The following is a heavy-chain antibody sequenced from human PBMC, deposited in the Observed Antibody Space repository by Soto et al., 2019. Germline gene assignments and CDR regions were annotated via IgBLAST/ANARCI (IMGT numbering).Heavy chain of an antibody. CDR2: INHSGST. Sequence: PSETLSLTCAVYGGSFSGYYWSWIRQPPGKGLEWIGEINHSGSTNYNPSLKSRVTISVDTSKNQFSLKLSSVTAADTAVYYCARSYSSSWYKAWGQGTLVTVSS. CDR1: GGSFSGYY. D-gene: IGHD6-13*01. CDR3: ARSYSSSWYKA. J-gene: IGHJ5*02. V-gene: IGHV4-34*01.